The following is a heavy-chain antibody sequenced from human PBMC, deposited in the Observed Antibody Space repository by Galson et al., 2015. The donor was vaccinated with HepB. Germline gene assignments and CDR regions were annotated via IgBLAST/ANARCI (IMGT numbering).Heavy chain of an antibody. CDR3: ARDYGDYFSYWYFDL. CDR1: GFTFSSYW. D-gene: IGHD4-17*01. V-gene: IGHV3-7*03. CDR2: IKQDGSEK. J-gene: IGHJ2*01. Sequence: SLRLSCAASGFTFSSYWMSWVRQAPGKGLEWVANIKQDGSEKYYVDSVKGRFTISRDNAKNSLYLQMNSLRAEDTAVYYCARDYGDYFSYWYFDLWGRGTLVTVSS.